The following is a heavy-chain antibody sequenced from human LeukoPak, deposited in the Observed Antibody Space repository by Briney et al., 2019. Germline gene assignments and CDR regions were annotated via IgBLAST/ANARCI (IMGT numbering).Heavy chain of an antibody. Sequence: PGGSLRLSCAASGFTFSNYSMNWVRQAPGKGLEWVSYISSSSSTIYYADSVKGRFTISRDNAKKSLYLQMNSLRAEDTAVYYCAKDRCSNGIGCYYYYMDVWGKGTTVTISS. J-gene: IGHJ6*03. D-gene: IGHD2-8*01. CDR2: ISSSSSTI. CDR3: AKDRCSNGIGCYYYYMDV. CDR1: GFTFSNYS. V-gene: IGHV3-48*01.